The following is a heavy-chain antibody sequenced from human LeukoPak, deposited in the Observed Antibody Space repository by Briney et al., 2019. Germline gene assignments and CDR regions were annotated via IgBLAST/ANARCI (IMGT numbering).Heavy chain of an antibody. J-gene: IGHJ4*02. CDR1: GSTFSSYA. V-gene: IGHV3-30*01. D-gene: IGHD6-19*01. CDR2: ISYDGSNK. Sequence: GSLRLSCAASGSTFSSYAMHWVRQAPGKGLEWVAVISYDGSNKYYADSVKGRFTISRDNSKNTLYLQMNSLRAEDTAVYYCAKASWVSSTDAVRWGQGTLVTVPS. CDR3: AKASWVSSTDAVR.